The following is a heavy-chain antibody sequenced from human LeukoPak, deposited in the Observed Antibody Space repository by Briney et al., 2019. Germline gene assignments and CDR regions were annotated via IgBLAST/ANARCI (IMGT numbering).Heavy chain of an antibody. Sequence: GGSLRLSCAASGFTFDDYGMSWVRQAPGKGLEWVSRINWNGGSTGYADSVKGRFTISRDNAKNSLYLQMNSLRAEDTALYYCARVYYDFWSGYLTPDYWGQGTLVTVSS. J-gene: IGHJ4*02. CDR2: INWNGGST. CDR3: ARVYYDFWSGYLTPDY. V-gene: IGHV3-20*04. CDR1: GFTFDDYG. D-gene: IGHD3-3*01.